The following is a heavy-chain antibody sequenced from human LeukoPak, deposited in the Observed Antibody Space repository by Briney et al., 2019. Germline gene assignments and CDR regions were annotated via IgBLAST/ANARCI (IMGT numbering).Heavy chain of an antibody. V-gene: IGHV3-64*01. CDR3: AREEPAGSIDY. D-gene: IGHD1-14*01. Sequence: GGSLRLSCAASGFVFNSHPMHWVRQAPGKGLECVSAISGTGHNTYYANSVKGRFTISRDNSRNTLYLQMGSLRAEDTALYYCAREEPAGSIDYWGQGTFVTVSS. CDR2: ISGTGHNT. J-gene: IGHJ4*02. CDR1: GFVFNSHP.